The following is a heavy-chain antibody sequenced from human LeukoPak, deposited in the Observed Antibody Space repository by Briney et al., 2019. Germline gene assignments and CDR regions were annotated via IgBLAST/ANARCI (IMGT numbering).Heavy chain of an antibody. CDR1: GFTFSSYW. CDR3: AKEGAYPIITYDS. CDR2: IKQDGNEK. J-gene: IGHJ5*01. Sequence: PGGSLRLSCAASGFTFSSYWMNWVRQAPGKGLEWVANIKQDGNEKHYEDSMKGRFSISRDNAKNSLYLQMDSLRAEDTAVYYCAKEGAYPIITYDSWGQGALVTVSS. V-gene: IGHV3-7*01. D-gene: IGHD3-10*01.